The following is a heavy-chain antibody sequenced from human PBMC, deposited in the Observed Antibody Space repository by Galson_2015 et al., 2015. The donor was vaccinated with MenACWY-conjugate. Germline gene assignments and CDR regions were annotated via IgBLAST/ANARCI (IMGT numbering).Heavy chain of an antibody. CDR3: AGDNSYGAFDY. CDR1: GFTFSSYW. J-gene: IGHJ4*02. CDR2: INSDGSTT. D-gene: IGHD5-18*01. V-gene: IGHV3-74*01. Sequence: SLRLSCAAPGFTFSSYWMHWVRQAPGKGLVWVSRINSDGSTTNYADSVKGRFTISRDNAKNTLYLQMNSLRAEDTAVYFCAGDNSYGAFDYWCQGTLVPVSS.